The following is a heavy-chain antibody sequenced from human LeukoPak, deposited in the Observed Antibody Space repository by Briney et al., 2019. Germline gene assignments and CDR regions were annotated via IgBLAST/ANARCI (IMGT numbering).Heavy chain of an antibody. V-gene: IGHV1-46*01. CDR3: ARGGYDSSGYYSKSAYSDY. CDR2: INPSGGST. J-gene: IGHJ4*02. Sequence: GASVKVSCKASGYTFTSYYMHWVRQAPGQGLEWMGIINPSGGSTSYAQKFQGRVTMTRDTSTSTVYMELSSLRSEDTAVYYCARGGYDSSGYYSKSAYSDYWGQGTLVTVSS. CDR1: GYTFTSYY. D-gene: IGHD3-22*01.